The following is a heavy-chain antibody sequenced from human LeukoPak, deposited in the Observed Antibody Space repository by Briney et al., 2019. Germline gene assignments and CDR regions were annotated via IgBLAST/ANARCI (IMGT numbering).Heavy chain of an antibody. CDR1: GYSFTSYW. Sequence: GESLKISCKGSGYSFTSYWIGWVRQMPGKGLEWMGIIYPGDSDTRYSPSFQGHVTISADKSISTAYLQWSSLKASDTAIYYCARIQGYCSSTNCLGMDVWGQGTTVTVSS. CDR2: IYPGDSDT. D-gene: IGHD2-2*01. V-gene: IGHV5-51*01. J-gene: IGHJ6*02. CDR3: ARIQGYCSSTNCLGMDV.